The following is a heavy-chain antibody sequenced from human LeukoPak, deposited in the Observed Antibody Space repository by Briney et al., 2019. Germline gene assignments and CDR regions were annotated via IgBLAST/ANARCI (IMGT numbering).Heavy chain of an antibody. CDR3: ARGTGYSSGWSAGVYDY. V-gene: IGHV4-30-2*01. CDR1: GGSISSGGYY. CDR2: IYHSGST. J-gene: IGHJ4*02. Sequence: SQTLSLTCTVSGGSISSGGYYGSWIRQPPGKGLEWIGYIYHSGSTYYNPSLKSRVTISVDRSKNQFPLKLSSVTAVDTAVYYCARGTGYSSGWSAGVYDYWGQGTLVTVSS. D-gene: IGHD6-19*01.